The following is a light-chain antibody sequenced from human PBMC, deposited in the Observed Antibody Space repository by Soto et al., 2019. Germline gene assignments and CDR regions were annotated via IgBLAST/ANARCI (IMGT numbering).Light chain of an antibody. V-gene: IGLV2-14*01. CDR2: EVS. Sequence: QSALTQPASVSGAPGQWITISCTGTSSDIGGYNYVSWYQQHPGKAPKLMIYEVSNRPSGVSYRFSGSKSGNTASLTISGHEAGDYADYYCSSFRSATYLFGGGTKLTVL. CDR1: SSDIGGYNY. J-gene: IGLJ2*01. CDR3: SSFRSATYL.